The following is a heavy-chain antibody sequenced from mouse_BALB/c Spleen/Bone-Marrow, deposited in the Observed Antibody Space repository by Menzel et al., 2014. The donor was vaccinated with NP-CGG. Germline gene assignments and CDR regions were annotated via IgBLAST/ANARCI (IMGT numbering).Heavy chain of an antibody. CDR2: ISDGGSYT. CDR3: ARGGAHYYGRGFTY. CDR1: GFTFSDYY. D-gene: IGHD1-2*01. Sequence: EVMLVESGGNLVKPGGSLKLSCAASGFTFSDYYMYWVRQTPEKRLEWVATISDGGSYTYYPDSVKGRFTISRDNAKNSLYLQMNSLKSEDSAMYYRARGGAHYYGRGFTYWGQGTLVTVSA. V-gene: IGHV5-4*02. J-gene: IGHJ3*01.